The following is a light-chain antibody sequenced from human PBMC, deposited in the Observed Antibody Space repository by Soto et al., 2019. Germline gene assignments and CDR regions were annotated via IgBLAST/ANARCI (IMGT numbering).Light chain of an antibody. J-gene: IGKJ2*01. Sequence: EIVLTQSPGTLSLSPGETATLACRASQSVASNYLAWFQQKPGRAPRLLIYGAFNRATGIADRFSGSGSGTDFTLTISRLEPEDFAMYYCPQAGGAPYTFGQGTKLETK. CDR2: GAF. V-gene: IGKV3-20*01. CDR3: PQAGGAPYT. CDR1: QSVASNY.